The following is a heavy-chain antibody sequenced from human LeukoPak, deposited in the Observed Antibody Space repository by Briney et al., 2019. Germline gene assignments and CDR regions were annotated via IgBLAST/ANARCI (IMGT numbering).Heavy chain of an antibody. CDR3: ARDNKVRDDFWSGYYDY. V-gene: IGHV1-3*01. Sequence: EASVTVSCTASGYTFTTYAMNWVRQAPGQRLEWMGWINAGNGNTKYSENFQGRVTITRDTSASTAHMELSSLRSEDTAVYYCARDNKVRDDFWSGYYDYWGQGTLVTVSS. CDR1: GYTFTTYA. D-gene: IGHD3-3*01. CDR2: INAGNGNT. J-gene: IGHJ4*02.